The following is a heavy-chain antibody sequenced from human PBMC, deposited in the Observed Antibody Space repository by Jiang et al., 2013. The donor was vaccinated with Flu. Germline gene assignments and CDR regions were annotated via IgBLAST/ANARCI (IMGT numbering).Heavy chain of an antibody. D-gene: IGHD5-12*01. CDR1: GGSVSSGTYY. V-gene: IGHV4-61*01. CDR2: MYNSGIT. CDR3: ARARGHYYGMDV. Sequence: LLKPSETLSLTCTVSGGSVSSGTYYWTWMRQSPGKGLEWIGYMYNSGITNYNPSLKSRVTISVDTSKNQFSLKLSSVTAADTAVYYCARARGHYYGMDVWGQGATVTVSS. J-gene: IGHJ6*02.